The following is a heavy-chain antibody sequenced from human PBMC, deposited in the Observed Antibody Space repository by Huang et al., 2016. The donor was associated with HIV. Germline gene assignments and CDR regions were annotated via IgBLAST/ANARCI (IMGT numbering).Heavy chain of an antibody. D-gene: IGHD4-17*01. V-gene: IGHV1-18*01. CDR3: ARDRGYGDYERLDY. CDR1: GYTFTNYD. Sequence: QVQLVQSGAEVKKTGASVKVSCKASGYTFTNYDISWVRQAPGQGLEWMGWISGYNGNTNYAHKLQCRVTMTTDTSTSTAYMDLRSLRSDATAVYYCARDRGYGDYERLDYWGQGTLVTVSS. J-gene: IGHJ4*02. CDR2: ISGYNGNT.